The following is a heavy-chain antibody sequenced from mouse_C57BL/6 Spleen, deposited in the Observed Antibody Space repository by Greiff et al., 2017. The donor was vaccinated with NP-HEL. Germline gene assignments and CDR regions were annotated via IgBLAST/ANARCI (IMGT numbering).Heavy chain of an antibody. V-gene: IGHV7-3*01. CDR2: IRNKANGYTT. J-gene: IGHJ3*01. Sequence: VQLQESGGGLVQPGGSLSLSCAASGFTFTDYYMSWVRQPPGKALEWLGFIRNKANGYTTEYSASVKGRFTISRANSQSILYLQMNALRAEDSATYYCASSLGRGMAYWGQGTLVTVSA. CDR3: ASSLGRGMAY. D-gene: IGHD4-1*01. CDR1: GFTFTDYY.